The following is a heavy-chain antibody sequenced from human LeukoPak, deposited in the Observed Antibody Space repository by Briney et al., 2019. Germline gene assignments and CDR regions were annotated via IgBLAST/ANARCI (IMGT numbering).Heavy chain of an antibody. V-gene: IGHV4-4*02. CDR2: ISHSGST. Sequence: SETLSLTCTVSGGSISSRNWWTWVRQPPGKGLEWIGEISHSGSTYYNPSLKSRVTISVDRSKNQFSLKLSSVTAADTAVYYCARDVNWGGSYYAYFDYWGQGTLVTVSS. CDR3: ARDVNWGGSYYAYFDY. CDR1: GGSISSRNW. J-gene: IGHJ4*02. D-gene: IGHD1-26*01.